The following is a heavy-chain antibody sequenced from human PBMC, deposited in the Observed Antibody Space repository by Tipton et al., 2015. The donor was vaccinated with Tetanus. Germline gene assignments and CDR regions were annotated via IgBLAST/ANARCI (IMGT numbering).Heavy chain of an antibody. V-gene: IGHV4-39*01. D-gene: IGHD3-3*01. CDR3: ARHQSGYFTPFDY. CDR2: IYESGDT. CDR1: DGSIRGGTFY. J-gene: IGHJ4*02. Sequence: TLSLTCTVSDGSIRGGTFYWGWIRQPPGKGLEWIGSIYESGDTYYIPSLKSRVTISVDTSKNQFSLNLNSMAAADTGVYYCARHQSGYFTPFDYWGQGNLVTVSS.